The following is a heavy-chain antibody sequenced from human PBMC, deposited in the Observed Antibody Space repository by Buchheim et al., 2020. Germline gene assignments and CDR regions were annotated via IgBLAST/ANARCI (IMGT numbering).Heavy chain of an antibody. CDR2: ISSSCSTI. CDR3: ARERPKRFLEWLRGMDV. Sequence: EVQLVESGGGLVQPGGSLRLSCAASGFTFSSYEMNWVRQAPGKGLEWVSYISSSCSTIYYADSVKGRFTISRDNAKKSLYLQMNSLRAEDTAVYYCARERPKRFLEWLRGMDVWGQGTT. D-gene: IGHD3-3*01. J-gene: IGHJ6*02. V-gene: IGHV3-48*03. CDR1: GFTFSSYE.